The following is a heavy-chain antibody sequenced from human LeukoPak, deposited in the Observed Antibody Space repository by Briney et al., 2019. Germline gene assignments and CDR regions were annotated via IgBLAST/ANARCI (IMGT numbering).Heavy chain of an antibody. CDR2: ISSSSSYI. CDR1: GFTFSGYS. Sequence: GGSLRLSCAASGFTFSGYSMNWVRQAPGKGLEWVSSISSSSSYIYYADSVKGRFTISRDNAKNSLYLQMNSLRAEDTAVYYCASPEWLPDSIDIWGQGTMVTVSS. V-gene: IGHV3-21*01. D-gene: IGHD3-3*01. CDR3: ASPEWLPDSIDI. J-gene: IGHJ3*02.